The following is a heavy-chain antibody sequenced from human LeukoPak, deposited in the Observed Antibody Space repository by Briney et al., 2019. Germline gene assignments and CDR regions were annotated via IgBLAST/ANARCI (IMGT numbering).Heavy chain of an antibody. J-gene: IGHJ4*02. CDR2: IYYSGST. Sequence: SETLSLTCTVTGGSISSYYWSWIRQPPGKGLEWIGYIYYSGSTNYNPSLKSRVTISVDTSKNQFSLKLSSVTAADTAVYYCAREEGASMIITYWGQGTLVTVSS. CDR3: AREEGASMIITY. CDR1: GGSISSYY. V-gene: IGHV4-59*01. D-gene: IGHD3-22*01.